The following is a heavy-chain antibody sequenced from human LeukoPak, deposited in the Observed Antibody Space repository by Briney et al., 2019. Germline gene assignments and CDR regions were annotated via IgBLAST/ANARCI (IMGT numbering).Heavy chain of an antibody. Sequence: PSETLSLTCTVSGGSISSYYWSWIRQPPGKGLEWIGSIYYSGSTYYNPSLKSRVTISVDTSKNQFSLKLSSVTAADTAVYYCARHFGPAATPFDYWGQGTLVTVSS. D-gene: IGHD2-2*02. CDR1: GGSISSYY. CDR2: IYYSGST. V-gene: IGHV4-39*01. CDR3: ARHFGPAATPFDY. J-gene: IGHJ4*02.